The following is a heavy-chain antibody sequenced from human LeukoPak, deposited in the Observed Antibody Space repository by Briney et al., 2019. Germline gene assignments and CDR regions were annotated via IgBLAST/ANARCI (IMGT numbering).Heavy chain of an antibody. J-gene: IGHJ4*02. Sequence: GGSLRLSCAASGFTFSSYAMSWVRQAPGKGLEWVSGVSGSGGSTYYADSVKGRFTISRDNSKNTLYLQMNSLRAEDTAVYYCAKDLGIVATITATGGQGTWVTVSS. CDR1: GFTFSSYA. CDR2: VSGSGGST. CDR3: AKDLGIVATITAT. D-gene: IGHD5-12*01. V-gene: IGHV3-23*01.